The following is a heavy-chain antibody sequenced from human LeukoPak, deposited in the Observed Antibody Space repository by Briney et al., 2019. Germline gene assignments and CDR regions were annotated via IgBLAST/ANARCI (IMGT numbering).Heavy chain of an antibody. CDR2: ISYDGSNK. D-gene: IGHD1-26*01. CDR3: AKDRSAIFDY. Sequence: GGSLRLSCAASGFTFSSYGMHWVRQAPGKGLEWVAVISYDGSNKYYADSVKGRFTISRDNSKNTLYLQMNSLRAEDTAVYYCAKDRSAIFDYCGQGTLVTVSS. CDR1: GFTFSSYG. V-gene: IGHV3-30*18. J-gene: IGHJ4*02.